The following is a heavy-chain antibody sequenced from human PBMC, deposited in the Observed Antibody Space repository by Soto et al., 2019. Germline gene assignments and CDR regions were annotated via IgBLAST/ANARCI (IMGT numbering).Heavy chain of an antibody. CDR2: IYPGDSDT. V-gene: IGHV5-51*01. CDR1: GYSFTSYW. Sequence: LGESLKISCKGSGYSFTSYWIGWVRQMPGKGLEWMGIIYPGDSDTRYSPSFQGQVTISADKSISTAYLQWSSLKASDTAMYYCASLVTSRDRALEYYFDYWGQGTLVTSPQ. J-gene: IGHJ4*02. D-gene: IGHD2-15*01. CDR3: ASLVTSRDRALEYYFDY.